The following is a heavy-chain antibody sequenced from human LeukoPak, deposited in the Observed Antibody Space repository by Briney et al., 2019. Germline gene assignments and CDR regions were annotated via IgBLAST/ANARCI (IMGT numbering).Heavy chain of an antibody. J-gene: IGHJ4*01. D-gene: IGHD1-1*01. Sequence: ASVKVSCKASGYTFINYYIHWVRQAPGQGLEWMGWITAYNGNRLYAQRFQGRITLTTDTSTSTSYMELRSLEYDDTAIYYCARDNDKVVDHWGQGTLVTVSS. CDR1: GYTFINYY. CDR3: ARDNDKVVDH. CDR2: ITAYNGNR. V-gene: IGHV1-18*01.